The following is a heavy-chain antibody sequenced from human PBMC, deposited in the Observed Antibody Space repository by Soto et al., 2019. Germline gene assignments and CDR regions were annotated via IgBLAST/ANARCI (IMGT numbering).Heavy chain of an antibody. CDR1: GFTFSSYA. CDR3: ARDRSITGTRGYFDY. V-gene: IGHV3-64*01. Sequence: GGSLRLSCAASGFTFSSYAMHWVRQAPGKGLEYVSAISSNGGITYYANSVKGRFTISRDNSKNTLYLQMGSLRAEDMAVYYCARDRSITGTRGYFDYWGQGTLVTVSS. CDR2: ISSNGGIT. J-gene: IGHJ4*02. D-gene: IGHD1-20*01.